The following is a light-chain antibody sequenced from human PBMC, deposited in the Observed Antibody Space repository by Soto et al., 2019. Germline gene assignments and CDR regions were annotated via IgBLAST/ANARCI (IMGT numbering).Light chain of an antibody. Sequence: IVLTQSPGTLSLSPGERATLSCRASQTGNNNYLAWYQHKSGQAPRLLIYGVYTRASGIPDRFSGGGSGTDFTLTISRLEPEDFAVYYCQQFSSYPLTFGGGTKVDIK. CDR3: QQFSSYPLT. J-gene: IGKJ4*01. CDR1: QTGNNNY. V-gene: IGKV3-20*01. CDR2: GVY.